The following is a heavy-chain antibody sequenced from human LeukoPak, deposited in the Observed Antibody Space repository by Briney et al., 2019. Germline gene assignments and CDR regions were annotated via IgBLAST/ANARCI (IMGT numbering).Heavy chain of an antibody. CDR1: GFTFSDYG. D-gene: IGHD3-10*01. J-gene: IGHJ4*02. CDR3: AKVYEVRGARRPKDY. Sequence: GGSLRLSCAASGFTFSDYGMHWVRQAPGKGLEWVALISYDGGNKFYADSVRDRFTISRDNSKNTLFLQMNSLRIEDTAVYYCAKVYEVRGARRPKDYWGQGTLVIVSS. CDR2: ISYDGGNK. V-gene: IGHV3-30*18.